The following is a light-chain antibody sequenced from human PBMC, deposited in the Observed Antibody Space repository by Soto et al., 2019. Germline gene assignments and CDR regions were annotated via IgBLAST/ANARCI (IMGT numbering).Light chain of an antibody. CDR1: QSVSVN. V-gene: IGKV3-11*01. Sequence: EIVLTQSPDTLSLSPGERATLSCRASQSVSVNFAWYQQKPGQAPRLLIYDASNRAAGIPARFSASGSGTDFTLTISSLEPEDFAVYYCQQRSYWPRTFGQGTKVDIK. CDR3: QQRSYWPRT. CDR2: DAS. J-gene: IGKJ1*01.